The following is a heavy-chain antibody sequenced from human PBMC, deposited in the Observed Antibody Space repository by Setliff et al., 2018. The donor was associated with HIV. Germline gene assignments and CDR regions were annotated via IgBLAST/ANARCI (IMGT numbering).Heavy chain of an antibody. D-gene: IGHD5-12*01. J-gene: IGHJ3*01. CDR1: GDTFNNYG. CDR2: IIPIFKSA. CDR3: ARTSGDAYNYEGAFDV. Sequence: ASVKVSCKVSGDTFNNYGLNWVRQAPGQGLEWMGGIIPIFKSADYAQKFQDRVTITTDESTSTAYMDLSSLKSEDTAIYYCARTSGDAYNYEGAFDVWGQGTLVTVSS. V-gene: IGHV1-69*05.